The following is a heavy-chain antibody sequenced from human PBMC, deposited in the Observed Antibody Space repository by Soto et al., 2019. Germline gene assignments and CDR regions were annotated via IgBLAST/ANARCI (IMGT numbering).Heavy chain of an antibody. V-gene: IGHV1-8*01. D-gene: IGHD3-3*01. J-gene: IGHJ4*02. CDR2: MNPDNGNT. Sequence: ASVKVSCKAAGYTFSTYEINWVRRAAGQGLEWMGRMNPDNGNTGYAQKFQDRVTMTRNTSISTAYMELSSLKSDDTAVYYCARGPRESGEWLLFDYWGQGALVTVSS. CDR1: GYTFSTYE. CDR3: ARGPRESGEWLLFDY.